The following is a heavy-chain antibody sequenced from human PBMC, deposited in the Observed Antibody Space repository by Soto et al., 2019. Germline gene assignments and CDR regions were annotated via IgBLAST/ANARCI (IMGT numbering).Heavy chain of an antibody. CDR1: GGTFSSYT. V-gene: IGHV1-69*02. CDR3: ASEYYYGSGSYYDLYYFDS. D-gene: IGHD3-10*01. J-gene: IGHJ4*02. Sequence: QVQLVQSGAEVKKPGSSVKVSCKASGGTFSSYTISWVRQAPGQGLEWMGRIIPILGIANYAQKFQGRVTITADKSTSTAYMELSSLRSEDTAVYYCASEYYYGSGSYYDLYYFDSWGQGTLVTVSS. CDR2: IIPILGIA.